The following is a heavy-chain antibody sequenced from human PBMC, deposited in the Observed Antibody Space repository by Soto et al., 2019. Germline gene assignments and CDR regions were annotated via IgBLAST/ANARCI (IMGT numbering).Heavy chain of an antibody. CDR1: GGSISSYY. CDR3: ARDGNIAAAGMGFDY. V-gene: IGHV4-59*01. J-gene: IGHJ4*02. D-gene: IGHD6-13*01. Sequence: SETLSLTCTVSGGSISSYYWSWIRQPPGKGLEWIGYIFYSGSTNYNPSIKSRVIISVDTSKNQVSLKLSSVTAADTAVYWCARDGNIAAAGMGFDYWGQGTLVTVSS. CDR2: IFYSGST.